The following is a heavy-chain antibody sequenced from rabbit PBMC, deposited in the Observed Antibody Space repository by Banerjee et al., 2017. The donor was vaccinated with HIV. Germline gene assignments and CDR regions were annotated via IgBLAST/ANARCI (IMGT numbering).Heavy chain of an antibody. J-gene: IGHJ4*01. V-gene: IGHV1S45*01. CDR1: GFSFSDKAV. D-gene: IGHD1-1*01. CDR3: VRDKASTSGDYGPYYFDL. CDR2: IDAGSSGFT. Sequence: QEQLVESGGGLVQPEGSLKLSCTASGFSFSDKAVMCWVRQAPGKGLEWIACIDAGSSGFTYFATWAKGRFTISKTSSTTVTLEMTRLTAADTATYFCVRDKASTSGDYGPYYFDLWGPGTLVTVS.